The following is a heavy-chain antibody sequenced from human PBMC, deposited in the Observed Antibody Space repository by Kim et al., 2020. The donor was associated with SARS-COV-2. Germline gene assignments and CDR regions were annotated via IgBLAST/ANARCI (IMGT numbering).Heavy chain of an antibody. Sequence: SETLSLTCAVYGGSFSGYYWSWIRQPPGKGLEWIGEINHSGSTNYNPSLKSRTTISVYTSKNQFSLKLSSVTAADSAVSYCAGRWGLGELSLRSQAFDIWGQGTMVTVSS. D-gene: IGHD3-16*02. CDR2: INHSGST. V-gene: IGHV4-34*01. CDR1: GGSFSGYY. J-gene: IGHJ3*02. CDR3: AGRWGLGELSLRSQAFDI.